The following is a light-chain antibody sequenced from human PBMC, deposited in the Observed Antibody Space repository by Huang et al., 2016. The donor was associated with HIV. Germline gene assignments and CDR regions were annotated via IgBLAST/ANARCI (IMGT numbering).Light chain of an antibody. Sequence: DIVMVQSPASLSVTPGEAASITCRSRQSLLHSNGHNYLDWYWQKPGQSPQLLIYLGSTRASVVPDRFSGSGSGTDFTRRINRVEAGDVGVYYCMQGLQTWTFGQGTKVEIK. CDR2: LGS. CDR1: QSLLHSNGHNY. J-gene: IGKJ1*01. V-gene: IGKV2-28*01. CDR3: MQGLQTWT.